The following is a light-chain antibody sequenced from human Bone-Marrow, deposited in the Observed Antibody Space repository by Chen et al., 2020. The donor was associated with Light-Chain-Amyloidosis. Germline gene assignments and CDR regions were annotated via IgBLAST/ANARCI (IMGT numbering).Light chain of an antibody. J-gene: IGLJ3*02. V-gene: IGLV3-21*04. CDR3: QMWDANTDRWV. CDR2: SDS. Sequence: SYVLTQPPSVSVAPGKTAKLTCEETNIGSRSVHWYQQRPGQAPVLLIYSDSERPSGSPERVSGSNSGNTATLTISRVEAEDEADYYCQMWDANTDRWVFGGGTKLTVL. CDR1: NIGSRS.